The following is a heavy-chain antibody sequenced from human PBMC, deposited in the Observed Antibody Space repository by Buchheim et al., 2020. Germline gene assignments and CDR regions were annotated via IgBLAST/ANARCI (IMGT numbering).Heavy chain of an antibody. Sequence: QVQLVESGGGVVQPGRSLRLSCAASGFTFSSYGMHWVRQAPGKGLEWVAVISYDGSNKYYADSVKGRFTISRDNSKNTLYLQMNSLRAEDTAVYYCARGGFQHALDVWGQGTT. CDR2: ISYDGSNK. V-gene: IGHV3-30*03. CDR3: ARGGFQHALDV. J-gene: IGHJ6*02. CDR1: GFTFSSYG.